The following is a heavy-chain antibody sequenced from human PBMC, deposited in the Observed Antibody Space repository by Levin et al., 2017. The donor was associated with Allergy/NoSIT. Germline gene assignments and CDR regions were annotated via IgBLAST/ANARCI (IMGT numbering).Heavy chain of an antibody. D-gene: IGHD3-22*01. Sequence: GGSLRLSCAASGFTFSSYWMHWVREAPGKVLMWVSRINSDESRTNYADSVKGRFTISRDTATNTLYLQMNSLRAEDTAVYYCPRGYYATSTYAAAIWGQGTLVTVSS. V-gene: IGHV3-74*01. J-gene: IGHJ4*02. CDR1: GFTFSSYW. CDR3: PRGYYATSTYAAAI. CDR2: INSDESRT.